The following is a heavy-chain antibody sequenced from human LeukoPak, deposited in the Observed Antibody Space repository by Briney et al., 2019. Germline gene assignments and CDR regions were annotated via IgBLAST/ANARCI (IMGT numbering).Heavy chain of an antibody. CDR2: IYSGGTP. D-gene: IGHD3-10*01. J-gene: IGHJ4*02. Sequence: PGGSLRLSCAASGFTFSNVWMSWVRQVPGKGLEWVSVIYSGGTPYYADSVKGRFTISRDNSKNTLYLQMNSLRAEDTAVYYCASMRSFYFDYWGQGTLVTVSS. V-gene: IGHV3-66*01. CDR1: GFTFSNVW. CDR3: ASMRSFYFDY.